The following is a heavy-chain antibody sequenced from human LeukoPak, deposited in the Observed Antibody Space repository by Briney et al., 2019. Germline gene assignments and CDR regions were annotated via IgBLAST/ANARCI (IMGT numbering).Heavy chain of an antibody. J-gene: IGHJ5*02. D-gene: IGHD3-10*01. Sequence: GGSLRLSCAASGFTVSSNYMSWVRQAPGKGLEWVSVIYSGGSTYYADSVKGRFTISRDNSKNTLYLQMNSLRAEDTAVYYCARALRLLWFGEDSWFDPWGQGTLVTVSS. CDR3: ARALRLLWFGEDSWFDP. CDR2: IYSGGST. CDR1: GFTVSSNY. V-gene: IGHV3-53*01.